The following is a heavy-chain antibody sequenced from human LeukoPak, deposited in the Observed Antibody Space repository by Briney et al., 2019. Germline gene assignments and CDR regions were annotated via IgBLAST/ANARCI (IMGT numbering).Heavy chain of an antibody. CDR3: ARDQYAWGDALDI. CDR1: GYTFTSYD. D-gene: IGHD7-27*01. V-gene: IGHV1-2*02. J-gene: IGHJ3*02. CDR2: INPNSGDT. Sequence: ASVKVSCKASGYTFTSYDINWVRQAPRQGPEWMGWINPNSGDTNYAQKFQGRVTMTRDTSINTAYMELSRLTSDDTAVYYCARDQYAWGDALDIWGQGTMVTVSS.